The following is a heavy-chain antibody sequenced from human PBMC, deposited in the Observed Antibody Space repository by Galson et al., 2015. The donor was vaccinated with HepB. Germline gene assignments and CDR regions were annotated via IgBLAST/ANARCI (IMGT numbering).Heavy chain of an antibody. D-gene: IGHD3-22*01. Sequence: SVKVSCKASGYTFIDYYVHWVRQAPGQGLEWMGWINPNSGGTNYAQKFQGKVTMTRDTSINTAYMDLSRLRSDDTAVYYCARDYYDSSGPPAEYFQHWGQGTLVTVS. CDR2: INPNSGGT. CDR1: GYTFIDYY. J-gene: IGHJ1*01. CDR3: ARDYYDSSGPPAEYFQH. V-gene: IGHV1-2*02.